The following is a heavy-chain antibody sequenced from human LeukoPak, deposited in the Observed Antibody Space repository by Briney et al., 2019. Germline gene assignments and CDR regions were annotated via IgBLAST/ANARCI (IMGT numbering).Heavy chain of an antibody. D-gene: IGHD3-16*01. CDR2: IYYSGST. V-gene: IGHV4-59*08. CDR1: GGSISSYY. CDR3: VRQGYYDYIFDY. J-gene: IGHJ4*02. Sequence: PSETLSLTCTVSGGSISSYYWSWIRQPPGKGLEWIGYIYYSGSTNYNPSLKSRVTISVDTSKNQFSLKLSSVTAADTAVYYCVRQGYYDYIFDYWGQGTLVTVSS.